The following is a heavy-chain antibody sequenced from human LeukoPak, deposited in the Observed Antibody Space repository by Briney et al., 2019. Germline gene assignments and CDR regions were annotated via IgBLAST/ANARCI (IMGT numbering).Heavy chain of an antibody. V-gene: IGHV4-30-2*01. CDR3: ARGLLRSRCSGGSCYSGPLYFDY. CDR1: GGSISSGGYS. CDR2: IYHSGST. J-gene: IGHJ4*02. Sequence: SQTLSLTCTVSGGSISSGGYSWSWIRQPPGKGLEWIGYIYHSGSTYYNPSLKSRVTISVDRSKNQFSLKLSSVTAADTAVYYCARGLLRSRCSGGSCYSGPLYFDYWGQGTLVTVSS. D-gene: IGHD2-15*01.